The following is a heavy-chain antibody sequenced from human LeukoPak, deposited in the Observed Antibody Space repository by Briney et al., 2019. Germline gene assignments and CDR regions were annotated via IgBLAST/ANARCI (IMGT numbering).Heavy chain of an antibody. CDR2: ISYNGNT. D-gene: IGHD1-1*01. J-gene: IGHJ4*02. CDR1: GGSISSGGYY. CDR3: AREGAPQLSSYFDH. V-gene: IGHV4-31*03. Sequence: SETLSLTCTVSGGSISSGGYYWSWIRQHPGKGLEWIGYISYNGNTYYNPSLKTRLTISVDTSQNQFCLNVSSVTAADTAMYYCAREGAPQLSSYFDHWGQGTLVTVSS.